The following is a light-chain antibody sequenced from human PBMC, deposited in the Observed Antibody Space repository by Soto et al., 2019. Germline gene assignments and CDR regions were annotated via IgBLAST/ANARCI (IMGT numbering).Light chain of an antibody. CDR3: QQSYSTTWT. J-gene: IGKJ1*01. V-gene: IGKV1-5*03. CDR1: QSISSW. Sequence: DIQMAQSPSTLSASVVGRVTITCRASQSISSWLAWYQQKPGKAPKLLIYKASSLESGVPSRFSGSGSGTEFTLTISSLQPEDFATYSCQQSYSTTWTFGQGTKVDI. CDR2: KAS.